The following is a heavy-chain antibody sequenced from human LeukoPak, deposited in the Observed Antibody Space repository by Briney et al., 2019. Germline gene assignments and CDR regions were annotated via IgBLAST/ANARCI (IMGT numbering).Heavy chain of an antibody. V-gene: IGHV1-46*02. CDR2: IIPIFGTA. CDR3: ASLKNYYDSSGYLVTDAFDI. D-gene: IGHD3-22*01. Sequence: ASVKVSCKASGYTFNSYYMHWVRQAPGQGLEWMGGIIPIFGTANYAQKFQGRVTMTTDTSTSTAYMELRSLKSDDTAVYYCASLKNYYDSSGYLVTDAFDIWGQGTMVTVSS. J-gene: IGHJ3*02. CDR1: GYTFNSYY.